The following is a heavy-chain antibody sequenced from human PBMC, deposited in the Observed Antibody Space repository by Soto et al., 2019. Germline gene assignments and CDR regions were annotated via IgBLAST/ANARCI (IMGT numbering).Heavy chain of an antibody. D-gene: IGHD3-10*01. J-gene: IGHJ6*03. CDR3: ARPRLPYYYGSGSYSGYYYYYMDV. CDR2: INHSGST. CDR1: GGSFSGYY. V-gene: IGHV4-34*01. Sequence: SETLSLTCAVYGGSFSGYYWSWIRQPPGKGLEWIGEINHSGSTNYNPSLKSRVTISVDTSKNQFSLKLSSVTAADTAVYYCARPRLPYYYGSGSYSGYYYYYMDVWGKGTTVTVSS.